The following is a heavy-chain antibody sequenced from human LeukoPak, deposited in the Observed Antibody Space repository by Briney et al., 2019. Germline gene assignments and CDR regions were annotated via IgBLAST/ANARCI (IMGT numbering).Heavy chain of an antibody. Sequence: GGSLRLSCTASGFSFSTCTMTWVRQAPGKGLEWVSGITDSGKPCYADSVKGRFTISRDNSKSTLYLQINSLRAEDTAVYYCASRNYYLDHWGQGALVTVSS. CDR3: ASRNYYLDH. D-gene: IGHD3-10*01. V-gene: IGHV3-23*01. CDR2: ITDSGKP. J-gene: IGHJ4*02. CDR1: GFSFSTCT.